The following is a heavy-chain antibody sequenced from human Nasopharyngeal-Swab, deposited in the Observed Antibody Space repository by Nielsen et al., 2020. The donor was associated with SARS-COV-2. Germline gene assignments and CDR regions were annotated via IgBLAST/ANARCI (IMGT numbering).Heavy chain of an antibody. CDR1: GFTFSTSD. V-gene: IGHV3-13*01. CDR3: ARGGALYCGGDCYSKNPNYGMDV. J-gene: IGHJ6*02. CDR2: IGTTGDT. Sequence: GESLKISCAASGFTFSTSDMHWVRLVTGKGLEWVSAIGTTGDTYYGGSVKGRFTTSREDAKNSLYLQMNSLRAGDTAVYYCARGGALYCGGDCYSKNPNYGMDVWGQGTTVTVFS. D-gene: IGHD2-21*02.